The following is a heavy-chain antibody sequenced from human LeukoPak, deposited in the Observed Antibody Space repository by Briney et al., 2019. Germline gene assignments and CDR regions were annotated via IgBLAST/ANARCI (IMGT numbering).Heavy chain of an antibody. CDR2: IHPGDSNT. J-gene: IGHJ4*02. V-gene: IGHV5-51*01. Sequence: GESLKISCQGFGYSFTNYWIGWVRQMPGKGLEWMGIIHPGDSNTRYSPSFQGQVTISVDKSITTAYLQWSSLKASDTAVYYCATGRYCSGTTCYSSLDFWGQGTLVTVSS. CDR3: ATGRYCSGTTCYSSLDF. D-gene: IGHD2-15*01. CDR1: GYSFTNYW.